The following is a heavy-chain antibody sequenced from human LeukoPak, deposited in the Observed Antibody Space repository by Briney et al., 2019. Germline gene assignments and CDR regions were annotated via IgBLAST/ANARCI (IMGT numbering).Heavy chain of an antibody. CDR1: GFSFSSYS. CDR3: AIPPLSGTGSSRPLAGMDV. V-gene: IGHV3-48*04. D-gene: IGHD3-10*01. CDR2: ISHTGSNM. J-gene: IGHJ6*02. Sequence: GGSLRLSCAASGFSFSSYSLNWVRQAPGKGLEWVSYISHTGSNMSYADSVKGRLTISRDNARNSLYLQMNSLRAEDTAVYYCAIPPLSGTGSSRPLAGMDVWGQGTTVTVSS.